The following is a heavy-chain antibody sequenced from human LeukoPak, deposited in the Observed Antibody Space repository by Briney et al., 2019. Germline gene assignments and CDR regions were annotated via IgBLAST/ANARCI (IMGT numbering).Heavy chain of an antibody. D-gene: IGHD3-22*01. V-gene: IGHV3-33*06. CDR2: IWYDGSNK. CDR3: AKAWDYYDSSGEYYFDY. CDR1: GFTFSSYG. J-gene: IGHJ4*02. Sequence: EGSLRLSCAASGFTFSSYGMHWVRQAPGKGLEWVAVIWYDGSNKYYADSVKGRFTISRDNSKNTLYLQMNSLRAEDTAVYYCAKAWDYYDSSGEYYFDYWGQGTLVTVSS.